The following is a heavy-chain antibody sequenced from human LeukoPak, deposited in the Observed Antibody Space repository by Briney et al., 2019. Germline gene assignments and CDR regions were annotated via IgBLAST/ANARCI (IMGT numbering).Heavy chain of an antibody. V-gene: IGHV3-23*01. CDR3: ATYSAAGRTYYFDY. D-gene: IGHD6-13*01. Sequence: PGGSLRLSCAASGFTFSSYGMSWVRQAPGKGLEWVSAISGSGGSTYYADSVKGRFTISRDNSKNTLYLQMNSLRAEDTAVYYCATYSAAGRTYYFDYWGQGALVTVSS. J-gene: IGHJ4*02. CDR1: GFTFSSYG. CDR2: ISGSGGST.